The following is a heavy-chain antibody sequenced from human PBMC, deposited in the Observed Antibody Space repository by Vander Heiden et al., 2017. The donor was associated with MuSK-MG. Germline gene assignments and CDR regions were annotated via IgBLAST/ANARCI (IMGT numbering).Heavy chain of an antibody. Sequence: EVQLVESGGGLVQPGGSLRLSCAASGFTFNSYTMNWVRQPPGKGLEWVSCITSSSSAIYYADSGRGRFTISRDNAKNSLYLQMNSLIDEDTAVYYCARQYHGSGSYYFDYWGRGTLVTVSS. D-gene: IGHD3-10*01. CDR1: GFTFNSYT. J-gene: IGHJ4*02. CDR3: ARQYHGSGSYYFDY. V-gene: IGHV3-48*02. CDR2: ITSSSSAI.